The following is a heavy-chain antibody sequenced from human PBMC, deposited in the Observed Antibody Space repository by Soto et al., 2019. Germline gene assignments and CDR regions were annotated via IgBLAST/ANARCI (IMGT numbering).Heavy chain of an antibody. CDR1: GGPFSGYY. V-gene: IGHV4-34*01. Sequence: PSETLSLTCAVYGGPFSGYYWSWIRQPPGKGLEWIGEINHSGSTNYNPSLKSRVTISVDTSKNQFSLKLSSVTAADTAVYYCARFGPGDIVVVPAAIQDGMDVWGQGTTVTVSS. D-gene: IGHD2-2*02. CDR3: ARFGPGDIVVVPAAIQDGMDV. J-gene: IGHJ6*02. CDR2: INHSGST.